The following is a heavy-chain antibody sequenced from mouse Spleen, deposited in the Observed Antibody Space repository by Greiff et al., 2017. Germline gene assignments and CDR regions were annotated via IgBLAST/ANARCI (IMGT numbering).Heavy chain of an antibody. V-gene: IGHV2-2*01. CDR1: GFSLTNYG. CDR3: ARNGLLYYFDY. D-gene: IGHD3-1*01. Sequence: VQRVESGPGLVQPSQSLSITCTVSGFSLTNYGVHWVRQSPGKGLEWLGVIWGGGSTDYNAAFISRLSISKDNSKSQVFFKMNSLQADDTAIYYCARNGLLYYFDYWGQGTTLTVSS. CDR2: IWGGGST. J-gene: IGHJ2*01.